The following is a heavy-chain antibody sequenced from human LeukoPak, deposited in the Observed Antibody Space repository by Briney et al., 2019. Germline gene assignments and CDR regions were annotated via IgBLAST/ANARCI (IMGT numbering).Heavy chain of an antibody. V-gene: IGHV1-2*02. J-gene: IGHJ4*02. D-gene: IGHD2-21*02. CDR2: INPNSGGT. Sequence: GASVKVSCKASGYTFTGYYMHWVRQAPGQGLEWMGWINPNSGGTNYAQKFQGRATMTRDTSISTAYMELSRLRSDDTAVYYCARTISVVTAFDYWGQGTLVTVSS. CDR1: GYTFTGYY. CDR3: ARTISVVTAFDY.